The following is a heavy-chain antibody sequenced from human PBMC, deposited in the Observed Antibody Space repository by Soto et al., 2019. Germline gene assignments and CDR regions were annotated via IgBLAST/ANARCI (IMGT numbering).Heavy chain of an antibody. CDR2: IYYSGRT. Sequence: QVQLQESGPGLVKPSETLSLTCTVSGGSISSYYWSWIRQPPGKGLEWIGYIYYSGRTNYNPSHESRVTKSVDTSKNQFSMKLSSVTAADTAVYYCARPHGGSSGWDNWFDPWGQGTLVTVSS. V-gene: IGHV4-59*01. CDR1: GGSISSYY. D-gene: IGHD6-25*01. CDR3: ARPHGGSSGWDNWFDP. J-gene: IGHJ5*02.